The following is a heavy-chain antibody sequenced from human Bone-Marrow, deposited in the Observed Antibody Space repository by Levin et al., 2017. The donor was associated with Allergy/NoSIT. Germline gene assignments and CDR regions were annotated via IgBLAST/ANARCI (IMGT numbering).Heavy chain of an antibody. V-gene: IGHV3-15*01. J-gene: IGHJ4*02. D-gene: IGHD2-21*02. CDR3: TTEGLPRGFPWGVLDY. Sequence: GGSLRLSCAASGFTFSNAWMSWVRQAPGKGLEWVARIKSKTDGGTTDYAAPVKGRFTISRDDSKNTLYLQMNSLKTEDTAVYYCTTEGLPRGFPWGVLDYWGQGTLVTVSS. CDR1: GFTFSNAW. CDR2: IKSKTDGGTT.